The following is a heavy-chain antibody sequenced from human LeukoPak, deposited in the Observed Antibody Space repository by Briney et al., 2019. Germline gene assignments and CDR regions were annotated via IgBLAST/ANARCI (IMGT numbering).Heavy chain of an antibody. J-gene: IGHJ4*02. V-gene: IGHV4-39*07. D-gene: IGHD6-6*01. CDR1: GFTFRSYS. CDR3: AREYSSSSDFDY. CDR2: IYYSGST. Sequence: PGGSLRLSCAASGFTFRSYSMNWVRQPPGKGLEWIGSIYYSGSTYYNPSLKSRVTISVDTSKNQFSLKLSSVTAADTAVYYCAREYSSSSDFDYWGQGTLVTVSS.